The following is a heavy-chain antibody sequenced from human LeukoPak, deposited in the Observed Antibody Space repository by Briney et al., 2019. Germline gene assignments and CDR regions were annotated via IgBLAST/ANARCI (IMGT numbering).Heavy chain of an antibody. CDR2: IYYSGNT. J-gene: IGHJ6*03. CDR1: GGSISSNSYY. CDR3: SRLSYYNYYMDV. V-gene: IGHV4-39*01. Sequence: SETLSLTCTVSGGSISSNSYYWAWIRQPPGKGLDWIGTIYYSGNTYYNPSLKSRVTISIDTSKNQFSLKLSSVTAADTAVYYSSRLSYYNYYMDVWGKGTTVTVSS.